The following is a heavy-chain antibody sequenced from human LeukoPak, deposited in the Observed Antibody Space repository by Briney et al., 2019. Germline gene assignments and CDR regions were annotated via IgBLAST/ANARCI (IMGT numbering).Heavy chain of an antibody. V-gene: IGHV3-23*01. CDR3: AKAVGVIYMGIDY. D-gene: IGHD3-10*01. J-gene: IGHJ4*02. CDR1: GFIFEDYV. Sequence: GGSLRLSCAASGFIFEDYVMSWVRQAPGRGLEWVSSIRGSGGNTYYADSVKGRFTISRDDSKNTLYLQMSSLRAEDTAIYYCAKAVGVIYMGIDYWGQGTLVTVSS. CDR2: IRGSGGNT.